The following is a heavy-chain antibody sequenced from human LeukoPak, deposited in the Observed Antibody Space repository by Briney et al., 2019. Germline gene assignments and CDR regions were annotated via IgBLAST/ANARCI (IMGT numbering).Heavy chain of an antibody. J-gene: IGHJ2*01. CDR1: GGSISSYY. V-gene: IGHV4-59*01. CDR3: ARDASLRYFDWLLYWYFDL. CDR2: NYYSGST. Sequence: PSETLSLTCTVSGGSISSYYWSWIRQPPGKGLEWIGYNYYSGSTNYNPSLKSRVTISVDTSKNQFSLKLSSVTAADSAVYYCARDASLRYFDWLLYWYFDLWGRGTLVTVSS. D-gene: IGHD3-9*01.